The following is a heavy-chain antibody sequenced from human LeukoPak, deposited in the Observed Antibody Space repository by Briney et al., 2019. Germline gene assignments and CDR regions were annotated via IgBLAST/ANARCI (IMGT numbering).Heavy chain of an antibody. J-gene: IGHJ5*02. Sequence: SETLSLTCIVSGGSISTSSYYWGWIRQPPGKGLEWIGSIYYNGITYYKPSLKSRVTISVDTSKNQFSLKLTSVTAADTAVYYCASSSTVPSWFGPWGQGTLVTVSS. D-gene: IGHD4-11*01. CDR2: IYYNGIT. CDR1: GGSISTSSYY. CDR3: ASSSTVPSWFGP. V-gene: IGHV4-39*01.